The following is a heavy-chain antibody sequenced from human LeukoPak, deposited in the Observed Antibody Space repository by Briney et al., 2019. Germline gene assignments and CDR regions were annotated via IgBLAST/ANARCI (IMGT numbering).Heavy chain of an antibody. V-gene: IGHV4-34*01. J-gene: IGHJ6*02. CDR2: INDGGST. D-gene: IGHD3-9*01. CDR1: GGSFTKHQ. Sequence: TSETLSLTCAVYGGSFTKHQWSWIRQPPGKGLEWIGAINDGGSTNYNPSLKSRVTISVDTSKNQFSLRLSSMTAADTAVYYCARRYFDWLLYNGGYDDYYYGMDVWGQGTTVTVSS. CDR3: ARRYFDWLLYNGGYDDYYYGMDV.